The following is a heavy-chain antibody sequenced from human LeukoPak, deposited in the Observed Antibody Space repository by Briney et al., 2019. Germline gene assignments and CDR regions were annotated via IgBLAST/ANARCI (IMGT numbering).Heavy chain of an antibody. V-gene: IGHV1-69*05. Sequence: ASVKVSCKASGGTFSSYAISWVRQAPGQGLEWMGGIIPIFGTANYAQKFQGRVTITTDESTSTAYMELSSLRSEDTAVYYCARSQYYDSRLGCDYWGQGTLVTASS. CDR3: ARSQYYDSRLGCDY. CDR2: IIPIFGTA. J-gene: IGHJ4*02. CDR1: GGTFSSYA. D-gene: IGHD3-22*01.